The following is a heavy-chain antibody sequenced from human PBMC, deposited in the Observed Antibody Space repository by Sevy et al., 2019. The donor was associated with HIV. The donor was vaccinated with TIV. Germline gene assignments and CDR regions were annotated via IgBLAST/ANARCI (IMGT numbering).Heavy chain of an antibody. J-gene: IGHJ4*02. CDR3: AREISGVCCTFDY. D-gene: IGHD2-15*01. Sequence: SETLSLTCAVYGGSFSGYYWSWIRQPPGKGLEWTGEINHSDSTNYNPSLKSRVTISVDTSKNQFSLKLHSVTAADTAVYYCAREISGVCCTFDYWSQGTLVTVSS. CDR2: INHSDST. CDR1: GGSFSGYY. V-gene: IGHV4-34*01.